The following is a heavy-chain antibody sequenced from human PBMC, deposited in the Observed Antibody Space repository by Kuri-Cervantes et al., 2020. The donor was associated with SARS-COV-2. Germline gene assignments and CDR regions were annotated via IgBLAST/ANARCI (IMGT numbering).Heavy chain of an antibody. CDR2: IYYSGST. D-gene: IGHD3-16*01. Sequence: GSLRLSCSVSGGSISSRNFYWGWIRQPPGKGLEWIGNIYYSGSTYYSPSLKSRVTTSMDTSKDQFSLKLSSVTAADTAVYYCARVLRTASFDFWGQGTLVTVSS. V-gene: IGHV4-39*01. CDR3: ARVLRTASFDF. CDR1: GGSISSRNFY. J-gene: IGHJ4*02.